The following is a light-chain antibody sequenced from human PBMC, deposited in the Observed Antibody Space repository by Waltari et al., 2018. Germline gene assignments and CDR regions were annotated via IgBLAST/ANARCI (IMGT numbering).Light chain of an antibody. Sequence: QSALTQPASVSGSPGQSITISCTGTSSEIGGYNFVSWYQQYPGKVPKLMIYDVNNRPSGVSNRFSGSKSGDTASLTISGLQAEDEADYYCSSYISSDIPVVFGGGTKLTVL. CDR1: SSEIGGYNF. CDR2: DVN. V-gene: IGLV2-14*03. J-gene: IGLJ2*01. CDR3: SSYISSDIPVV.